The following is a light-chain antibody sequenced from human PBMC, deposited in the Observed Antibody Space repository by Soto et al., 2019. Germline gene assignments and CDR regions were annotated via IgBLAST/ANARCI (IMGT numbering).Light chain of an antibody. CDR3: ASYTGTSTDVL. V-gene: IGLV2-14*01. CDR1: SSDIGAYNY. Sequence: QSVLTQPASVSGSPGQSITISCAGTSSDIGAYNYVSLYQQHPGRAPKLMLYEVSHRPSGVSNRFSGSKSANTASLTISGLQPEDEADYYCASYTGTSTDVLFGGGTKLTVL. J-gene: IGLJ2*01. CDR2: EVS.